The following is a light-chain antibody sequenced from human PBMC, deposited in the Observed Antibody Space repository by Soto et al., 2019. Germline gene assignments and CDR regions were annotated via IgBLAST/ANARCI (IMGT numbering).Light chain of an antibody. J-gene: IGKJ4*01. CDR2: DAS. CDR3: QQRINWPSALT. V-gene: IGKV3-11*01. CDR1: QSVSSY. Sequence: EIVLTQSPATLSLSPGERATLSCRASQSVSSYLAWYQQKPGQAPRLLIYDASNRATGIPARFSGSGSGTDFTLTISSLEPEDFAGYYCQQRINWPSALTFGGGTKVEIK.